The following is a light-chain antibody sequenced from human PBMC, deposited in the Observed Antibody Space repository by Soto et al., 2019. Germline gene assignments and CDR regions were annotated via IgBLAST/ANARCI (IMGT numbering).Light chain of an antibody. CDR2: DAS. J-gene: IGKJ1*01. CDR1: QSISSW. CDR3: QQYDNLPTWT. Sequence: DIQMTQSPSTLSASIGDRVNITCRASQSISSWLAWYQQKPGKAPKLLIYDASNLETGVPSRFSGSGSGTDFTFTISSLQPEDIATYYCQQYDNLPTWTFGQGTKVDIK. V-gene: IGKV1-33*01.